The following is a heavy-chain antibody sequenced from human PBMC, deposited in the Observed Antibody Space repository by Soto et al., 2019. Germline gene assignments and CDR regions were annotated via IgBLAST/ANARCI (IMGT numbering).Heavy chain of an antibody. CDR2: ISGSGGST. CDR1: GFTFSSYA. V-gene: IGHV3-23*01. CDR3: AKIRIRYFDWLGGNKDY. J-gene: IGHJ4*02. Sequence: PGGSLRLSCAASGFTFSSYAMSWVRQAPGKGLEWVSAISGSGGSTYYADSVKGRFTISRDNSKNTLYLQMNSLRAEDTAVYYCAKIRIRYFDWLGGNKDYWGQGTPVTVSS. D-gene: IGHD3-9*01.